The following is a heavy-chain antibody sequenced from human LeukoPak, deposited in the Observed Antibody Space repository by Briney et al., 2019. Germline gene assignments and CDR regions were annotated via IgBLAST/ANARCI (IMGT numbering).Heavy chain of an antibody. CDR3: ARVGRYCSGGSCYSRGVRYYYYMDV. V-gene: IGHV4-34*01. CDR1: GGSFSGYY. J-gene: IGHJ6*03. Sequence: TSETLSLTCAVYGGSFSGYYWSWLRQPPGKGLEWIGEINHSGSTNYNPSLKSRVTISVDTSKNQFSLKLSSVTAADTAVYYCARVGRYCSGGSCYSRGVRYYYYMDVWGKGTTVTISS. CDR2: INHSGST. D-gene: IGHD2-15*01.